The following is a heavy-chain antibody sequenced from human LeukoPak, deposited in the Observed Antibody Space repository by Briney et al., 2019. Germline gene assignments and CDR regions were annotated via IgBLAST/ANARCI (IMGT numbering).Heavy chain of an antibody. CDR3: ARIWGFTGYHFDY. Sequence: PSETLSLTCAVYGGSFSGYYWSWIRQPPGKGLEWIGEINHSGSTNYNPSLKSRVTISVDTSKNQFSLKLSSVTAADTPVYYCARIWGFTGYHFDYWGQGTLVTVSS. V-gene: IGHV4-34*01. CDR2: INHSGST. D-gene: IGHD7-27*01. CDR1: GGSFSGYY. J-gene: IGHJ4*02.